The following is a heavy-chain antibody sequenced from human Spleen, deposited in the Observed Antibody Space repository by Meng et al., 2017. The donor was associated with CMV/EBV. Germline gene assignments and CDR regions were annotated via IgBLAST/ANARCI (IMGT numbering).Heavy chain of an antibody. CDR2: IYWNDDK. Sequence: LSRSGVGVGWIRQPPGQALEWLALIYWNDDKRYSPSLKSRLTITKDTSKNQVVLTMTNMDPVDTATYYCARLSGVVVVPASGRNWFDPWGQGTLVTVSS. CDR1: LSRSGVG. V-gene: IGHV2-5*01. D-gene: IGHD2-2*01. J-gene: IGHJ5*02. CDR3: ARLSGVVVVPASGRNWFDP.